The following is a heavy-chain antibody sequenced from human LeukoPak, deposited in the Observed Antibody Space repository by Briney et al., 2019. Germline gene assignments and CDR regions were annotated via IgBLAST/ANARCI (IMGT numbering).Heavy chain of an antibody. J-gene: IGHJ4*02. CDR3: AKDVRDYDSSGYTYFDY. CDR1: GFTFSSYA. CDR2: ISWNSGSI. Sequence: GGSLRLSCAASGFTFSSYAMHWVRQAPGKGLEWVSGISWNSGSIGYADSVKGRFTISRDNAKNSLYLQMNSLRAEDAALYYCAKDVRDYDSSGYTYFDYWGQGTLVTVSS. D-gene: IGHD3-22*01. V-gene: IGHV3-9*01.